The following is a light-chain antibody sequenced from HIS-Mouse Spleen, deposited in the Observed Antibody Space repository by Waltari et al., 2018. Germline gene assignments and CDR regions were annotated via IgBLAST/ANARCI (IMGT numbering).Light chain of an antibody. J-gene: IGLJ3*02. V-gene: IGLV3-1*01. Sequence: SYELTQPSSVSVSPGQTARITCSGDVLAKKYACWYQQKPGQSPVLVIYQDSKRPSGIPERFSGSNSGNTATLTISGTQAMDEADYYCQAWDSSTNWVFGGGTKLTVL. CDR1: VLAKKY. CDR2: QDS. CDR3: QAWDSSTNWV.